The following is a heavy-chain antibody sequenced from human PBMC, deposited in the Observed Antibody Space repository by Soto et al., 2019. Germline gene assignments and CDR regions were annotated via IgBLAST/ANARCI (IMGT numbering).Heavy chain of an antibody. Sequence: EVQLLESGGGLVPPGGSLRLSCAASGFAFSDYGMSWVRQAPGKGLEWVSSIGGSGATIYYADSVKGRFTISRDNSKNLLYLQMNSLGAEDTAVYYCTKLWSGSQDWGQGTLATVSS. V-gene: IGHV3-23*01. CDR2: IGGSGATI. CDR3: TKLWSGSQD. D-gene: IGHD6-13*01. J-gene: IGHJ4*02. CDR1: GFAFSDYG.